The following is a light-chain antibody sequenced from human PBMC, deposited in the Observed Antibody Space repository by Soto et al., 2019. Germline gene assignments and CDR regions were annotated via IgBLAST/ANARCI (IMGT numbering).Light chain of an antibody. J-gene: IGKJ4*02. CDR1: QNVDIY. V-gene: IGKV3-11*01. CDR3: QQRRNWPPLT. Sequence: ETVLTQSPATLSLSPGERDTLSCRTSQNVDIYLAWYQQRPGQAPRLLLYDASTRATGVPTRFSGSGSGTDFTLTISRLEPEDFAVYFCQQRRNWPPLTFGGGTRVEMK. CDR2: DAS.